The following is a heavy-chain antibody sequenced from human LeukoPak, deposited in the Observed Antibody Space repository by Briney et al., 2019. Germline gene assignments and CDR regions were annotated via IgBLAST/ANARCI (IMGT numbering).Heavy chain of an antibody. CDR1: GYTFTSYD. V-gene: IGHV1-8*03. D-gene: IGHD5-12*01. CDR2: MNPNSGNT. CDR3: ARSGMATIGGADY. J-gene: IGHJ4*02. Sequence: AASVKVSCKASGYTFTSYDINWVRQATGQGLEWMGWMNPNSGNTGYAQKFQGRVTITRNTSISTAYMELSSLRSEDTAVYYCARSGMATIGGADYWGQGTLVTVSS.